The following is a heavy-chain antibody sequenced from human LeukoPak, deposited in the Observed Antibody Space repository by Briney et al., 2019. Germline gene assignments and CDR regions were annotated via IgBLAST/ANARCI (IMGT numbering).Heavy chain of an antibody. D-gene: IGHD6-13*01. Sequence: ASVKVSWKASVYTLTSNDINWVRPATEQGLEWMGWMNPKSGNISYAQKFKGRVTMTRNTSISTAYMELSSLRSEDTAVYYCARGLSSSWYLGASDIWGQGTMVTVSS. J-gene: IGHJ3*02. CDR3: ARGLSSSWYLGASDI. V-gene: IGHV1-8*01. CDR2: MNPKSGNI. CDR1: VYTLTSND.